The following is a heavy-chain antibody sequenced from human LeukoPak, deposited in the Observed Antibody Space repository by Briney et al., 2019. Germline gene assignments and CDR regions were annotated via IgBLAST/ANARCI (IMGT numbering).Heavy chain of an antibody. CDR2: ISSSSSYI. J-gene: IGHJ4*02. CDR3: ARYEYQLLYCLDY. Sequence: GGSLRLSCAASGFTFSSYSMNWVRQAPGKGLEWVSSISSSSSYIYYADSVKGRFTISRDNAKNSLYLQMNSLRAEDTAVYYCARYEYQLLYCLDYWGQGTLVTVSS. D-gene: IGHD2-2*02. V-gene: IGHV3-21*01. CDR1: GFTFSSYS.